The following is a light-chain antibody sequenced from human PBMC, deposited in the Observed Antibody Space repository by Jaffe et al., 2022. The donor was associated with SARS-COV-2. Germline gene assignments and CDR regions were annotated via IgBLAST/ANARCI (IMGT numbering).Light chain of an antibody. CDR1: NIGSKS. CDR2: DDS. V-gene: IGLV3-21*02. CDR3: QVWDDISDHNWV. Sequence: TQPPSVSVAPGQTARITCGGDNIGSKSVHWYQQKPGQAPVLVVYDDSARPSGIPERFSGSNSGDAATLTISRVEAGDEADYYCQVWDDISDHNWVFGGGTKLTVL. J-gene: IGLJ3*02.